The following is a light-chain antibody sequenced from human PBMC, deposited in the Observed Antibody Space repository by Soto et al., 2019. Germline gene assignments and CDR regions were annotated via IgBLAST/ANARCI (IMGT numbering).Light chain of an antibody. V-gene: IGLV2-14*03. CDR1: TTDVGAYNY. J-gene: IGLJ2*01. CDR3: GSYTTTSTLV. Sequence: QSVLTQPASVSGSPGQSITISCTGTTTDVGAYNYVSWYQQHPGKAPKLIIYDVTTPPSGVSNRFSGSKSGNTASLTISGLLTEDEADYYCGSYTTTSTLVFGGGTKLTVL. CDR2: DVT.